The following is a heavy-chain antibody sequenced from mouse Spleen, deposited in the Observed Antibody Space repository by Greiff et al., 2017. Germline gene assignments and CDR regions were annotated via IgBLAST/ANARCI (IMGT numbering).Heavy chain of an antibody. V-gene: IGHV3-8*02. CDR2: ISYSGST. CDR3: AKYDYDGEWFAY. CDR1: GDSITSGY. Sequence: EVKLQESGPSLVKPSQTLSLTCSVTGDSITSGYWNWIRKFPGNKLEYMGYISYSGSTYYNPSLKSRISITRDASKNQYYLQLNSVTTEDTATYYCAKYDYDGEWFAYWGAGTTVTVSS. D-gene: IGHD2-4*01. J-gene: IGHJ1*01.